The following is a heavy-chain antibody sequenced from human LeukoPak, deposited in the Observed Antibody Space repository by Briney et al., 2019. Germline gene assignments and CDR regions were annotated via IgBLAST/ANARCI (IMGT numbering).Heavy chain of an antibody. D-gene: IGHD2-21*02. J-gene: IGHJ4*02. V-gene: IGHV3-30*03. CDR3: ARDSGHIVVVTANLDY. Sequence: GGSLRLSCAASGFTFSSYGMHWVRQAPGKGLEWVAVISYDGSNKYYADSVKGRFTISRDNSKNTLYLQMNSLRAEDTAVYYCARDSGHIVVVTANLDYWGQGTLVTVSS. CDR1: GFTFSSYG. CDR2: ISYDGSNK.